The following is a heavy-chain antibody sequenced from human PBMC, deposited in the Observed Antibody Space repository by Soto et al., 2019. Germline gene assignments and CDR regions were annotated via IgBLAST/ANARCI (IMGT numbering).Heavy chain of an antibody. D-gene: IGHD1-7*01. V-gene: IGHV4-59*01. J-gene: IGHJ4*02. CDR3: ARFMLTGTTWSAFDY. Sequence: SETLSLTCTVSGGSISSYYWSWIRQPPGKGLEWIGYIYYSGGTNYNPSLKSRVTISVDTSKNQFSLKLSSVTAADTAVYYCARFMLTGTTWSAFDYWGQGTLVTVSS. CDR1: GGSISSYY. CDR2: IYYSGGT.